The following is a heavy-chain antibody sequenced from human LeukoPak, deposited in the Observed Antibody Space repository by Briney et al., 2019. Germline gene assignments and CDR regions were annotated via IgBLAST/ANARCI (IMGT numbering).Heavy chain of an antibody. CDR3: ARDLHKRGYMDV. V-gene: IGHV3-53*05. CDR1: GFTVSSNY. Sequence: PGGSLRLSCAASGFTVSSNYMSWVRQAPGKGLEWVSVIYSGGSTYYADSVKGRFTISRDNSKNTLYLQMNSLRSEDTAVYYCARDLHKRGYMDVWGKGTTVTVSS. CDR2: IYSGGST. J-gene: IGHJ6*03.